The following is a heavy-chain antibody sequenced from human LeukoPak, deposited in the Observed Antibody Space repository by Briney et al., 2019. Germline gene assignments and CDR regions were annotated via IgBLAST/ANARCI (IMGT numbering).Heavy chain of an antibody. CDR2: INHSGST. CDR3: ARQTGSGLFILP. V-gene: IGHV4-34*01. Sequence: SETLSLTCAVYGGSFSGYYWSWIRQPPGKGLEWIGEINHSGSTNYNPSLKGRVTISVDTSKNQFSLGLTSVTAADTAVYYCARQTGSGLFILPGGQGTLVTVSS. CDR1: GGSFSGYY. J-gene: IGHJ4*02. D-gene: IGHD3/OR15-3a*01.